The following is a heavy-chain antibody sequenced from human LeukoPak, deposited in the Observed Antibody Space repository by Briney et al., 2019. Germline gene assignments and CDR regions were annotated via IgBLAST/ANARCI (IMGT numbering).Heavy chain of an antibody. D-gene: IGHD3-9*01. V-gene: IGHV1-3*01. J-gene: IGHJ3*02. CDR1: GYTFTSYA. CDR3: ARAYYDILTGRPEGFDAFDI. Sequence: ASVKVSCKASGYTFTSYAMHWVRQAPGQRLEWMGWINAGNGNTKYSQKFQGRDTITRDTSASTAYMELSSLRSEDTAVYYCARAYYDILTGRPEGFDAFDIWGQGTMVTVSS. CDR2: INAGNGNT.